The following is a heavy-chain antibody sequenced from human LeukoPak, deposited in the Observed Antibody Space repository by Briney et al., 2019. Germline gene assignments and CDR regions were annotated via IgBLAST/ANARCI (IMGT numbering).Heavy chain of an antibody. D-gene: IGHD6-19*01. Sequence: GGSLRLSCAASGFTFSSYGMHWVRQAPGKGLEWVAVISYDGSNKYYADSVKGRFTISRDNSKNTLYLQMNSLRAEDTAVYYCAKTQQWLTNNDAFDIWGQGTMVTVSS. CDR3: AKTQQWLTNNDAFDI. J-gene: IGHJ3*02. CDR1: GFTFSSYG. CDR2: ISYDGSNK. V-gene: IGHV3-30*18.